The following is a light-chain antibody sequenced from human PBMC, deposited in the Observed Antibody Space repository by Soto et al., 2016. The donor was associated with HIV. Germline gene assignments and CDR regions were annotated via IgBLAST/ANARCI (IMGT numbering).Light chain of an antibody. CDR2: GEN. Sequence: SSELTQDPSVSVALGQTVRITCQGDSLKNFYGSRYQQKAGQAPRLVIYGENKRPSGIPDRFSGSSSGNTASLTITGSQAEDEADYYCSSRDNNGDHWVFGGGTKVTVL. CDR1: SLKNFY. CDR3: SSRDNNGDHWV. J-gene: IGLJ3*02. V-gene: IGLV3-19*01.